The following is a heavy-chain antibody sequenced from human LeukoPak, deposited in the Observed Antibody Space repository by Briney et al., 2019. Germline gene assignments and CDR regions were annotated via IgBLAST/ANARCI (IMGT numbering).Heavy chain of an antibody. CDR3: ARLPKRDSRVFDL. CDR1: GFTFSSYS. D-gene: IGHD3-10*01. V-gene: IGHV3-48*01. J-gene: IGHJ2*01. Sequence: GGSLRLSCAASGFTFSSYSMNWVRQAPGKGLEWVSYISSSSSTIYYADSVKGRFTISRDNAKNSLYLQMNSLRAEDTAVYYCARLPKRDSRVFDLWGRGTLVTVSS. CDR2: ISSSSSTI.